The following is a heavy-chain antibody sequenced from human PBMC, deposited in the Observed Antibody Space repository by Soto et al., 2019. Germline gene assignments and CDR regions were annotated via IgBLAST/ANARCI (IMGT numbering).Heavy chain of an antibody. CDR2: FDPEDGET. Sequence: ASVKVSCKVSGYTLTELSMHWVRQAPGKGLEWMGGFDPEDGETIYAQKFQGRVTMTEDTSTDTAYMELRSLRSDDTAVYYCAREALYSSGWYYSDYWGQGTPVTVSS. CDR3: AREALYSSGWYYSDY. J-gene: IGHJ4*02. D-gene: IGHD6-13*01. V-gene: IGHV1-24*01. CDR1: GYTLTELS.